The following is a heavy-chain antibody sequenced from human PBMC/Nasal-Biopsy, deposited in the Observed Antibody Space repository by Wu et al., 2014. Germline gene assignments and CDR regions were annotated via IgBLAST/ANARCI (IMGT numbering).Heavy chain of an antibody. D-gene: IGHD6-19*01. CDR2: IWYDGSNK. CDR1: GFTFSSYS. J-gene: IGHJ4*02. CDR3: ARVGGSGGWYEADC. Sequence: LRLSCAASGFTFSSYSMNWVRQAPGKGLEWVAVIWYDGSNKYYADSVKGRFTISRDNSKNTLYLQMNSLRAEDTAVYYCARVGGSGGWYEADCWGQGTLVTVSS. V-gene: IGHV3-33*08.